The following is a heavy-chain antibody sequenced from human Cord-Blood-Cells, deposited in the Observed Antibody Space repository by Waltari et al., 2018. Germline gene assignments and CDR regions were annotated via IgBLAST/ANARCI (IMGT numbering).Heavy chain of an antibody. CDR3: ARTRTIGGVVTMAFDP. CDR2: IDWDDDK. J-gene: IGHJ5*02. V-gene: IGHV2-70*15. Sequence: QVTLRESGPALVKPTQTLTLTCTFSGFSLSTSGMCVSWIRQPPGKALEWLARIDWDDDKYYSTYLKARLTMSKDTAKNQLCLTMTNMDPVDTATYYCARTRTIGGVVTMAFDPWGQGTLVTVSS. CDR1: GFSLSTSGMC. D-gene: IGHD3-3*01.